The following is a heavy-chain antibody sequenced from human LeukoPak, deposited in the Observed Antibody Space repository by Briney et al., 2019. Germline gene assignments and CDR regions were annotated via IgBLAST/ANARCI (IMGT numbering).Heavy chain of an antibody. CDR1: GYTFTDHY. CDR3: ARDLATIDGIAWYYFEN. CDR2: INPNTGGT. Sequence: PSVKVSCKASGYTFTDHYIHWVRQAPGQGFEWMGWINPNTGGTDYAQKFQDRIAISTYTSISTVYMELSRLKSDDTALYYCARDLATIDGIAWYYFENWGQGTLVTVS. D-gene: IGHD5-12*01. V-gene: IGHV1-2*02. J-gene: IGHJ4*02.